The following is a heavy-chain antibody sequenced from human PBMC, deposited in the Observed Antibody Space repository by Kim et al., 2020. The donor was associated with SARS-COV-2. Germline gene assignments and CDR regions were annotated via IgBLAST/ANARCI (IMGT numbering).Heavy chain of an antibody. CDR1: GDSVSSNSAA. CDR3: ARGQTIVVVPAAIGLGFDY. V-gene: IGHV6-1*01. J-gene: IGHJ4*02. Sequence: SQTLSLTCAISGDSVSSNSAAWNWIRQSPSRGLEWLGRTYYRSKWYNDYAVSVKSRITINPDTSKNQFSLQLNSVTPEDTAVYYCARGQTIVVVPAAIGLGFDYWGQGTLVTVSS. D-gene: IGHD2-2*02. CDR2: TYYRSKWYN.